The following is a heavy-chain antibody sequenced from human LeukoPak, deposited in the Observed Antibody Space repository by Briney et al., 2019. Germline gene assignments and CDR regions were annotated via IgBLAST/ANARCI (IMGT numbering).Heavy chain of an antibody. V-gene: IGHV3-13*01. D-gene: IGHD1-7*01. J-gene: IGHJ5*02. CDR3: ARGITGTTTWFDP. Sequence: GGSLRLSCAASGFTFSSYDMHWVRQATGKGLEWASAIGTAGDTYYPGSVKGRFTISRENAKNSLYLQMNCLRAGDTAVYYCARGITGTTTWFDPWGQGTLVTVSS. CDR2: IGTAGDT. CDR1: GFTFSSYD.